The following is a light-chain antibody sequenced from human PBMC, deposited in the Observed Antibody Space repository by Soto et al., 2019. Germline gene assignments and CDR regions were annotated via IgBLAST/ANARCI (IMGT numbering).Light chain of an antibody. CDR2: TAS. V-gene: IGKV1-39*01. CDR3: MQRIEFPLT. J-gene: IGKJ4*01. Sequence: DIQMTQSPPSLSASVGDRVTITCRASQTIMKYLNWYQQKPGKAPNLLIVTASNLQSGVPSRFSGSGSGTDFTLKISRVEAEDVGVYYCMQRIEFPLTFGGGTKVDIK. CDR1: QTIMKY.